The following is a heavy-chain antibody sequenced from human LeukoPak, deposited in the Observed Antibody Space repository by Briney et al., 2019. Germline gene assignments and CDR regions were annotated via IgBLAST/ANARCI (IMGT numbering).Heavy chain of an antibody. CDR1: GFNFGKHW. CDR2: IKDDGSEK. Sequence: GGSLRLSCVASGFNFGKHWMSWARQAPGKGLEWVANIKDDGSEKNYVDSVKGRFTISRDNAKNSLYLQMNSLRAEDTAVYYCARDSPMPESLLRVVPAGEFDYWGQGTLVTVSS. J-gene: IGHJ4*02. CDR3: ARDSPMPESLLRVVPAGEFDY. V-gene: IGHV3-7*01. D-gene: IGHD2-2*01.